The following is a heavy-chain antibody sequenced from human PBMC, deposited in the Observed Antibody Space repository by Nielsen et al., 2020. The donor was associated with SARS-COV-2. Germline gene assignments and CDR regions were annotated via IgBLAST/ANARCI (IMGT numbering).Heavy chain of an antibody. J-gene: IGHJ3*02. D-gene: IGHD2-15*01. CDR3: AKIACGSCYSDDAFDI. CDR2: ISWNSGSI. Sequence: SLKISCAASGFTFDDYAMHWVRQAPGKGLEWVSGISWNSGSIGYADSVKGRFTISRDNAKNSLYLQMNSLRAEDTALYYCAKIACGSCYSDDAFDIWGQGTMVTVSS. CDR1: GFTFDDYA. V-gene: IGHV3-9*01.